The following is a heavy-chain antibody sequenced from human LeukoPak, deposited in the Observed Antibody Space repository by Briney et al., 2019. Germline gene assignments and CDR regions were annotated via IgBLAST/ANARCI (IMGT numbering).Heavy chain of an antibody. D-gene: IGHD3-22*01. J-gene: IGHJ4*02. CDR2: IIPIFGTA. CDR1: GGTFSSYA. Sequence: ASVKVSCKASGGTFSSYAISWVRQAPGQGLEWMGGIIPIFGTANYAQKFQGRVTMTRDTSTSTVYMELSSLRSEDTAVYYCARDLYYYDSSGYYGTYFDYWGQGTLVTVSS. CDR3: ARDLYYYDSSGYYGTYFDY. V-gene: IGHV1-69*05.